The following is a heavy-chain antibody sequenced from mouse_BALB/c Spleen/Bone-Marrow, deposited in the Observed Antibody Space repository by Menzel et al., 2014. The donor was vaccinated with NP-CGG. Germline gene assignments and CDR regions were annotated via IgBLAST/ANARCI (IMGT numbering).Heavy chain of an antibody. CDR2: INPRNGGT. CDR3: TRSRDEAY. J-gene: IGHJ3*01. V-gene: IGHV1S16*01. D-gene: IGHD3-3*01. Sequence: LQEPGAELVKPGASVKLSCKASGYTFTNYYMYWVKQRPGQGLEWIGEINPRNGGTNFNEKFKRKATLTVDKSSSTAYMKLNSLTSEDSAVYYCTRSRDEAYWGQGTLVTVSA. CDR1: GYTFTNYY.